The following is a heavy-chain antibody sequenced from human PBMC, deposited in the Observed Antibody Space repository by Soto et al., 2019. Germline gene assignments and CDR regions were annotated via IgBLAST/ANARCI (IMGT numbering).Heavy chain of an antibody. J-gene: IGHJ6*02. D-gene: IGHD5-12*01. CDR3: ARDGGVASVYGMDV. V-gene: IGHV1-2*02. CDR2: INPDSGGT. Sequence: QVHLVQSGAEVKRPGASVKVSCKASGYTLTDCYIHWVRQAPGQGLEWLGWINPDSGGTNYAQKFRGRVTLSSDTSISTSYLELGRLTTDDPAFYYCARDGGVASVYGMDVWGQGTTVTVSS. CDR1: GYTLTDCY.